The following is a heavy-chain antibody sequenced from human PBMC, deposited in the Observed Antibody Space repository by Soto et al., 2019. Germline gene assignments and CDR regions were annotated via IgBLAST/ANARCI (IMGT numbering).Heavy chain of an antibody. Sequence: PXGTLSLTCTVSGGSFSSVTSYWSWVRQPPGKGLEWIAYIYYTGTTNYNPSLGGRVAISLDTSKNQFSLQLSSVTAADTAIYYCAKGGGFDPLDYWGQGTQVTVSS. CDR3: AKGGGFDPLDY. CDR1: GGSFSSVTSY. V-gene: IGHV4-61*01. D-gene: IGHD5-12*01. CDR2: IYYTGTT. J-gene: IGHJ4*02.